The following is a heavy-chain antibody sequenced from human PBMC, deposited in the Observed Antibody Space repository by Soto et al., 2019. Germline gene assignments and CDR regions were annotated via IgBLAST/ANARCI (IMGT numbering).Heavy chain of an antibody. D-gene: IGHD2-15*01. Sequence: QLQLQESAPGLVKPSETLSLTCTVSGGSISSSSYYWGWIRQPPGKGLEWIGSIYYSGSTYYNPSLKSRVTISVDTSKNQFALKLSSVTAADAAVYYCARLKDIDPSGDYWGRGTLVTVSS. V-gene: IGHV4-39*01. CDR3: ARLKDIDPSGDY. CDR2: IYYSGST. CDR1: GGSISSSSYY. J-gene: IGHJ4*02.